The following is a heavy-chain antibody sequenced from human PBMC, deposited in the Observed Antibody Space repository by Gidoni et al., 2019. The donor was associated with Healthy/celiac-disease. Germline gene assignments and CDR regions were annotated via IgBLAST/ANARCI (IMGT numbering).Heavy chain of an antibody. J-gene: IGHJ6*02. CDR1: GYTFTSYY. D-gene: IGHD2-2*01. CDR3: ARERGYCSSTSCPRGPGSYYYYGMDV. CDR2: INPSGGST. Sequence: QVQLVQSGAEVQKPGASVKVSCKASGYTFTSYYMHWVRQAPGQGLEWMGIINPSGGSTSYAQKFQGRVTMTRDTSTSTVYMELSSLRSEDTAVYYCARERGYCSSTSCPRGPGSYYYYGMDVWGQGTTVTVSS. V-gene: IGHV1-46*01.